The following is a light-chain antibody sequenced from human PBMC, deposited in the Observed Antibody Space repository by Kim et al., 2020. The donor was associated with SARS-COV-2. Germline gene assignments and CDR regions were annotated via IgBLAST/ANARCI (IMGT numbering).Light chain of an antibody. V-gene: IGLV3-21*04. Sequence: SYELTQPPSVSVAPGKTARLTCGGNNIGSKSVHWYPQKPGQAPVLVIYYDSDRPSGIPERFSGSNSGNTATLTISRVEAGDEADYYCQVLDSISDHWVFGGGTQLTVL. CDR2: YDS. CDR3: QVLDSISDHWV. J-gene: IGLJ3*02. CDR1: NIGSKS.